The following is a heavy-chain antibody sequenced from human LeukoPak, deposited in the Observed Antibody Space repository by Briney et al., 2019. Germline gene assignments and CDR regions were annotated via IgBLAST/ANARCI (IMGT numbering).Heavy chain of an antibody. D-gene: IGHD3-10*01. Sequence: NRGESLKISCEGSGYSFTSYWIGWVRQMPGKGLEWMGIIYPGDSDTRYSPSSQGQVTISADKSISTAYLQWSSLKASDTAMYYCARLNMVRGVIISLLYWGQGTLVTVSS. V-gene: IGHV5-51*01. CDR2: IYPGDSDT. CDR1: GYSFTSYW. CDR3: ARLNMVRGVIISLLY. J-gene: IGHJ4*02.